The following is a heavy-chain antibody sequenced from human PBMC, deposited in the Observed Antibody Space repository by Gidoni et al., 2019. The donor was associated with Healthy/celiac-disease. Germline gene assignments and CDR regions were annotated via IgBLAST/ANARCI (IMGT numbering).Heavy chain of an antibody. V-gene: IGHV1-3*01. CDR2: INAGNGNT. Sequence: QVQLVQSGAEVKKPGASVKVSCKASGYTFTSYAMHWVRQAPGHRLEWMGWINAGNGNTKYSQKFQGRVTITRDTSASTAYMELSSLRSEDTAVYYCARDDCSGGSCYVLRFDPWGQGALVTVSS. J-gene: IGHJ5*02. CDR3: ARDDCSGGSCYVLRFDP. D-gene: IGHD2-15*01. CDR1: GYTFTSYA.